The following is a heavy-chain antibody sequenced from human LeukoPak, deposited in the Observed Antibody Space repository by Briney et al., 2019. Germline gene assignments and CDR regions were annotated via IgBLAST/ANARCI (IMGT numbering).Heavy chain of an antibody. V-gene: IGHV3-15*01. CDR1: GFTFSNAW. D-gene: IGHD3-16*02. CDR3: TTEFGGVIPERYYFDY. Sequence: GGSLRLSCAVSGFTFSNAWMSWVRQAPGKGLEWVGRIKSKTDRGTTDYAAPVKGRFTISRDDSKNTLYLQMNSLKTEDTAVYYCTTEFGGVIPERYYFDYWGQGTLVTVSS. CDR2: IKSKTDRGTT. J-gene: IGHJ4*02.